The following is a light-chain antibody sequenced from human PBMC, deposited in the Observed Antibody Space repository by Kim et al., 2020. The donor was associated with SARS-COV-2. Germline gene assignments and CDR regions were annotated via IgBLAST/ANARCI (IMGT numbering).Light chain of an antibody. V-gene: IGLV2-8*01. CDR3: ASHAGDSLV. Sequence: QSALTQPPSASGSPGQSVTISCTGSSSDIGAYIYVSWHQQHPGKAPKLLIYDAFTRPSGVPDRFSGSRSGNTASLTISGLQTDDEADYYCASHAGDSLVFGGGTQLTVL. CDR1: SSDIGAYIY. CDR2: DAF. J-gene: IGLJ3*02.